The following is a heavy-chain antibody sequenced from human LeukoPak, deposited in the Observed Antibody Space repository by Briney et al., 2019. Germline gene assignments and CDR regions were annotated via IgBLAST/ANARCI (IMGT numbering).Heavy chain of an antibody. CDR3: ARGGDYGLDY. J-gene: IGHJ4*02. Sequence: SGESLKISCKGSGHSFTSYWIGWVRQMPGKGLEWMGIIYPGDSHTRYSPSFQGQVTISADKYISTIYLQWSSLRSEDTAVYYCARGGDYGLDYWGQGTLVTVSS. D-gene: IGHD4-17*01. CDR1: GHSFTSYW. CDR2: IYPGDSHT. V-gene: IGHV5-51*01.